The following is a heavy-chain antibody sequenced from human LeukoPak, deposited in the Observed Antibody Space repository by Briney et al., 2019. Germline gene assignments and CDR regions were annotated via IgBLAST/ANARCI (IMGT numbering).Heavy chain of an antibody. CDR3: ARGVSYYDSSAPGY. Sequence: SETLSLTCTVSGGSISTYDWSWIRQPPGKGLEWIGEINHSGSTNYNPSLKSRVTISVDTSKNQFSLKLSSVTAADTAVYYCARGVSYYDSSAPGYWGQGTLVTVSS. V-gene: IGHV4-34*01. J-gene: IGHJ4*02. CDR1: GGSISTYD. D-gene: IGHD3-22*01. CDR2: INHSGST.